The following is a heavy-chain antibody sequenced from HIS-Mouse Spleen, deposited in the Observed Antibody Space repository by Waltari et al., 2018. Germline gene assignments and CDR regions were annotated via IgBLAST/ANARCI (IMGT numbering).Heavy chain of an antibody. D-gene: IGHD6-13*01. CDR1: GGPISTSSYY. V-gene: IGHV4-39*07. CDR3: AREIPYSSSWYDWYFDL. J-gene: IGHJ2*01. Sequence: QLQLQESGPGLVKPSETLSLTCTVSGGPISTSSYYWGWSRPPPGKGLEWIGSIYYSGSTYYNPSLKSRVTISVDTSKNQFSLKLSSVTAADTAVYYCAREIPYSSSWYDWYFDLWGRGTLVTVSS. CDR2: IYYSGST.